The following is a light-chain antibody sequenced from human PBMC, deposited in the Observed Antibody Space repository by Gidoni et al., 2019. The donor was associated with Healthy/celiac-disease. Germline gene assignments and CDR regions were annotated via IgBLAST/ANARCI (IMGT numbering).Light chain of an antibody. Sequence: EIVLPQSPATLSLSPGETATLSCRTSKSVSSYLAWYQQKPGQAPRLLIYDASNRATGIPARFSGSGSGTDFTLTISSLEPEDFAVYYCQQRSNWPWTFGQGTKVEIK. J-gene: IGKJ1*01. CDR2: DAS. CDR3: QQRSNWPWT. CDR1: KSVSSY. V-gene: IGKV3-11*01.